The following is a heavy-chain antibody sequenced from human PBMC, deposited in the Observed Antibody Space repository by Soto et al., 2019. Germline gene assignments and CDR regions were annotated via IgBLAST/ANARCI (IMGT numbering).Heavy chain of an antibody. CDR1: GFTLSSYW. CDR2: INSDGIRT. V-gene: IGHV3-74*01. CDR3: ARDLGNYDRYYFDY. Sequence: EVQLVESGGGLVQPGGSLRLSCAASGFTLSSYWMHWVRQVPGKGLMWVSRINSDGIRTNYADSVKGRFTISRDNAKTTLYLQMNSLRAEDSAVYYCARDLGNYDRYYFDYWGQGTLVTVSS. J-gene: IGHJ4*02. D-gene: IGHD1-7*01.